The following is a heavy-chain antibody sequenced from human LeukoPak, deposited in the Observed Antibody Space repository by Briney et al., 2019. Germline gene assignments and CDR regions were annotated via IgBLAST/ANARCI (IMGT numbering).Heavy chain of an antibody. CDR1: GFTFSTFD. Sequence: GGSLRLSCAASGFTFSTFDMNWVRQAPGKGLEWVASIKSLSPDRDYADSLQGRFTISRDDDKNSLYLQMSSLRADDTAVYYCARDKGAYCSSTSCYKGFDYWGQGTLVTVSS. CDR3: ARDKGAYCSSTSCYKGFDY. V-gene: IGHV3-21*01. D-gene: IGHD2-2*02. J-gene: IGHJ4*02. CDR2: IKSLSPDR.